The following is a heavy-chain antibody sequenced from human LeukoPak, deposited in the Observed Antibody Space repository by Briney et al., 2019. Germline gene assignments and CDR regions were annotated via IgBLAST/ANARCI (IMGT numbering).Heavy chain of an antibody. V-gene: IGHV5-51*01. J-gene: IGHJ4*02. Sequence: KPGESLKISCKGSGYSFTSYWIGWVRQMPGKGLEWMGIIYPGDSDTRYSPSFQGQVTISADKSISTAYLQWSSLKASDTAMYYCARHEKESDFWSGYNIDYWGQGTLVTASS. D-gene: IGHD3-3*01. CDR1: GYSFTSYW. CDR2: IYPGDSDT. CDR3: ARHEKESDFWSGYNIDY.